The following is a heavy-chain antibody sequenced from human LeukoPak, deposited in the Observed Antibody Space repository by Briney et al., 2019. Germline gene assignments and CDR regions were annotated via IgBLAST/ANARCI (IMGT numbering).Heavy chain of an antibody. D-gene: IGHD1-26*01. J-gene: IGHJ4*02. CDR2: INTDGSST. CDR3: ARIGGELRSFNY. V-gene: IGHV3-74*01. Sequence: PGGSLRLSCAASGFTFSSYWMHWVRQAPGKGLVWVSRINTDGSSTSYADSVKGRFTISRDNAKNTLYLQMNSLRAEDTAVYYCARIGGELRSFNYWGQGTLVTVSS. CDR1: GFTFSSYW.